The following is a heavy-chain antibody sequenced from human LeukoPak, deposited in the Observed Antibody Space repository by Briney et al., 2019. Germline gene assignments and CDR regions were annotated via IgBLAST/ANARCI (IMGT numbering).Heavy chain of an antibody. CDR1: GGTFSSYA. CDR2: IIPIFGTA. J-gene: IGHJ6*03. CDR3: AGGIIDSSSWYRDYYYYMDV. Sequence: ASVKVSCKASGGTFSSYAISWVRQAPGQGLEWIGGIIPIFGTANYAQKFQGRVTITADKSTSTAYMELSSLRSEDTAVYYCAGGIIDSSSWYRDYYYYMDVWGKGTTVTVSS. V-gene: IGHV1-69*06. D-gene: IGHD6-13*01.